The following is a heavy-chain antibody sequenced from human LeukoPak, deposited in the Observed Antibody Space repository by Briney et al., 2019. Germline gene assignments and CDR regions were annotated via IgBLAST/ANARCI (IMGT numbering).Heavy chain of an antibody. Sequence: PSETLSLTCAVSGGSISSSNWWSWVRQPPGKGLEWIGEINHSGSTNYNPSLKSRVTISVDTSKNQFSLKLSSVTAADTAVYYCARRTVRGVMLYWGQGTLVTVSS. V-gene: IGHV4-4*02. CDR3: ARRTVRGVMLY. J-gene: IGHJ4*02. CDR2: INHSGST. CDR1: GGSISSSNW. D-gene: IGHD3-10*01.